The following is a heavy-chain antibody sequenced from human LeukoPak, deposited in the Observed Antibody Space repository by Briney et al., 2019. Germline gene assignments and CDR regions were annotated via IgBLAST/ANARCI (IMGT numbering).Heavy chain of an antibody. D-gene: IGHD6-13*01. CDR3: AREGSSSPGKPFDY. Sequence: SETLSLTCTVSGYSISSGYYWGWIRQPPGKGLEWIGSIYHSGSTYYNPSLKSRVTISVDTSKNQFSLKLSSVTAADTAVYYCAREGSSSPGKPFDYWGQGTLVTVSS. V-gene: IGHV4-38-2*02. CDR2: IYHSGST. CDR1: GYSISSGYY. J-gene: IGHJ4*02.